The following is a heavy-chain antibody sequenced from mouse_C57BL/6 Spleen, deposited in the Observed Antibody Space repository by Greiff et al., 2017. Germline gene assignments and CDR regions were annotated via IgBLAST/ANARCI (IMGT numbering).Heavy chain of an antibody. CDR3: ASSYYYGSNPFAY. Sequence: VQLQQSGPGLVQPSQSLSITCTVSGFSLTSYGVHWVRQSPGKGLEWLGVIWSGGSTDYNAAFISRLSISKDNSKSQVFFKMNSLQADDTAIYYCASSYYYGSNPFAYWGQGTLVTVSA. CDR2: IWSGGST. J-gene: IGHJ3*01. CDR1: GFSLTSYG. D-gene: IGHD1-1*01. V-gene: IGHV2-2*01.